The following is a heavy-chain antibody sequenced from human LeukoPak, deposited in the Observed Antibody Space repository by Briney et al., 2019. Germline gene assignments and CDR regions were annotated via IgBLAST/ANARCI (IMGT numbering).Heavy chain of an antibody. J-gene: IGHJ4*02. CDR3: AKSLGVGGYTRYKGFDQ. CDR1: GFTFSSYA. V-gene: IGHV3-23*01. Sequence: GGSLRLSCAASGFTFSSYAMSWVRQAPGKGLEWVSIISGTGDITYYADSVKGRFTISRDKSKNTLYLQMSSLRAEDTAVYYCAKSLGVGGYTRYKGFDQWGQGTLVVVSS. CDR2: ISGTGDIT. D-gene: IGHD3-16*02.